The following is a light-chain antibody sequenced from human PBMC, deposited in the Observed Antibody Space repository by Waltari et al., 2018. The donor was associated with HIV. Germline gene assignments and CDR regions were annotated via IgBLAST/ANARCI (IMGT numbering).Light chain of an antibody. CDR1: NIGTQR. CDR3: QVWDSSSDHYV. V-gene: IGLV3-21*02. Sequence: SYVLTQPPSVSVAPGQTARITCGGNNIGTQRVHWYQHKPGQAPVLVIYDDGDRPSGIPERFSGSHSGNTATLTISRVEAGDEADYYCQVWDSSSDHYVFGSGSKVTV. J-gene: IGLJ1*01. CDR2: DDG.